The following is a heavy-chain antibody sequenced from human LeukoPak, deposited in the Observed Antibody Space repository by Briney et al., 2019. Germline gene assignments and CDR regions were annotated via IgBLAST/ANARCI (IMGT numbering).Heavy chain of an antibody. D-gene: IGHD3-10*01. V-gene: IGHV3-7*01. CDR3: ARYGQLGY. CDR1: GFTVSSNY. Sequence: GGSLRLSCAASGFTVSSNYMSWVRQAPGKGLEWVAHIKEDGSEKYYVDSVKGRFTISRDNAENLLYLQMNSLRAEDTAVYYCARYGQLGYWGQGTLVTVSP. CDR2: IKEDGSEK. J-gene: IGHJ4*02.